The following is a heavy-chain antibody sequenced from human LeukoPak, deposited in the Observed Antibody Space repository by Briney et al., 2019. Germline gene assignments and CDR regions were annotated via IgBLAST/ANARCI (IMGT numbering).Heavy chain of an antibody. Sequence: PGGSLRLSCAASGFTFSSYWMSWVRQAPGKGLEWVANIKQDGSEKYYVDSVKGRFTISRDNGKTSLYLQMNSLRAEDTAVYYCARGSSSSGFDPWCQGTLVTVSS. CDR2: IKQDGSEK. CDR3: ARGSSSSGFDP. V-gene: IGHV3-7*01. D-gene: IGHD6-6*01. CDR1: GFTFSSYW. J-gene: IGHJ5*02.